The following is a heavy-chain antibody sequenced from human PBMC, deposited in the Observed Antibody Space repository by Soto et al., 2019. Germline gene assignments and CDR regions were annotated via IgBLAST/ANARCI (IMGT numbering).Heavy chain of an antibody. Sequence: PGESLKISCKGSGYSFTSYWIGWVRQMPGKGLEWMGIIYPGDSDTRYSPSFQGQVTISADKSISTAYLQWSSLKASDTAMYYCARQGCSSTRCRYNWFDPWGQGTLVTVSS. V-gene: IGHV5-51*01. D-gene: IGHD2-2*01. CDR2: IYPGDSDT. J-gene: IGHJ5*02. CDR1: GYSFTSYW. CDR3: ARQGCSSTRCRYNWFDP.